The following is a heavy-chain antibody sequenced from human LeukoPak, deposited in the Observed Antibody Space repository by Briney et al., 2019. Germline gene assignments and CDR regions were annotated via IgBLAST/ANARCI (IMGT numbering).Heavy chain of an antibody. CDR2: IYYSGST. V-gene: IGHV4-61*05. D-gene: IGHD6-13*01. CDR3: ARLVGIRQLVFFDY. CDR1: GGSISSSSYY. Sequence: SETLSLTCTVSGGSISSSSYYWSWIRQPPGKGLEWIGYIYYSGSTNYNPSLKSRVTISVDTSKNQFSLKLSSVTAADTAVYYCARLVGIRQLVFFDYWGQGTLVTVSS. J-gene: IGHJ4*02.